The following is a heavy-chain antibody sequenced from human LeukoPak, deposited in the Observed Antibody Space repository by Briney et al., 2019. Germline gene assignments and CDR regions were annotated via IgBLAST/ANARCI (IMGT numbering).Heavy chain of an antibody. CDR3: ATGFAVARTVSPGFDY. CDR2: FDPEDGET. CDR1: GYTLTELS. J-gene: IGHJ4*02. Sequence: VKVSCKVSGYTLTELSMHWVRQDPGKGREWMGGFDPEDGETIYAQKFQGRVTMTEDTSTDTAYMELSSLRSEDTAVYYCATGFAVARTVSPGFDYWGQGTLVTVSS. D-gene: IGHD6-19*01. V-gene: IGHV1-24*01.